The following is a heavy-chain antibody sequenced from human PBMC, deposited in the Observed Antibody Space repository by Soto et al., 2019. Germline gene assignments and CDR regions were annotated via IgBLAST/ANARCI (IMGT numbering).Heavy chain of an antibody. Sequence: GGSLRLSCAASGFTFSNYAMSWVRQAPGKGLEWVSATSGSGDSTYYADSVKGRFTISRDNSKNTLYLQMNSLRAEDTAVYYCAKRNTAIVPLNYGMDVWGQGTTVTVSS. V-gene: IGHV3-23*01. J-gene: IGHJ6*02. CDR2: TSGSGDST. CDR3: AKRNTAIVPLNYGMDV. D-gene: IGHD5-18*01. CDR1: GFTFSNYA.